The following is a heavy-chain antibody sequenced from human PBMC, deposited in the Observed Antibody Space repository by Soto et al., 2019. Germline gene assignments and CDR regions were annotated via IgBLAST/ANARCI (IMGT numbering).Heavy chain of an antibody. CDR1: GGSISSSSYY. CDR2: IYYSGST. V-gene: IGHV4-39*01. Sequence: SETLSLTCTVSGGSISSSSYYWGWIRQPPGKGLEWIGSIYYSGSTYYNPSLKSRVTISVDTSKNQFSLKLSSVTAADTAVYYCARRGRGYAPDRDYGMDVWGQGTTVTVSS. CDR3: ARRGRGYAPDRDYGMDV. J-gene: IGHJ6*02. D-gene: IGHD5-12*01.